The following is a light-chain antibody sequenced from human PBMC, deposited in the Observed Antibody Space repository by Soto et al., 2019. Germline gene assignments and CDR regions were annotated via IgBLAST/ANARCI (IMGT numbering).Light chain of an antibody. CDR3: QTWGTGIVV. CDR1: SGHSSYA. J-gene: IGLJ2*01. Sequence: QLVLTQSPSASASLGVSVKLTCTLSSGHSSYAIAWHQQQPEKGPRYLMKLNSDGSHSKGDGIPDRFSGSTSGAERYLTISSLQSEDEADYYCQTWGTGIVVFGGGTQLTVL. CDR2: LNSDGSH. V-gene: IGLV4-69*01.